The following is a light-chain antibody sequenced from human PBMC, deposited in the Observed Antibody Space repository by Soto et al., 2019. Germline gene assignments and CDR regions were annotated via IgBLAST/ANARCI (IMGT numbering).Light chain of an antibody. J-gene: IGKJ4*01. CDR1: QSVSSSY. CDR3: QQYNNWPPIT. Sequence: EIVLTQSPGTLSLSPGERATLSCRASQSVSSSYLAWYQQKPGQAPRLLIYGASSRATGIPDRFSGSGSGTDFTLTISSLQSEDFAVYYCQQYNNWPPITFGG. V-gene: IGKV3-20*01. CDR2: GAS.